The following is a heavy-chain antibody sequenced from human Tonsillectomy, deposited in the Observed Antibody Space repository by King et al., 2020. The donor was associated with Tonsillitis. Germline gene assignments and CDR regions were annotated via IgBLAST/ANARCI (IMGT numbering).Heavy chain of an antibody. V-gene: IGHV3-23*04. Sequence: VQLVESGGGLVQSGGSLRLSCAASGFTFSNYAMSWVRQAPGKGLEGVSVISGSGSSTYYADSVRGRFTISRDNSNNTLYLQMNSLRAEDTAVYYCSRDPGTYYYGSGTYAYWGQGTLVTVSS. CDR2: ISGSGSST. CDR3: SRDPGTYYYGSGTYAY. J-gene: IGHJ4*02. CDR1: GFTFSNYA. D-gene: IGHD3-10*01.